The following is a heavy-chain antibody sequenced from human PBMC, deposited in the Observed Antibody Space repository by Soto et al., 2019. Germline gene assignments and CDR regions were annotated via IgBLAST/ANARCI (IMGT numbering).Heavy chain of an antibody. CDR1: GGTLSSYA. Sequence: SVKVSCKASGGTLSSYAISWVRQAPGQGLEWMGGIIPIFGTANYAQKFQGRVTITADESTSTAYMELSSLRSEDTAVYYSASSSTSWNRVVEYFQHWGQGTLVTVPQ. D-gene: IGHD2-2*01. V-gene: IGHV1-69*13. CDR2: IIPIFGTA. J-gene: IGHJ1*01. CDR3: ASSSTSWNRVVEYFQH.